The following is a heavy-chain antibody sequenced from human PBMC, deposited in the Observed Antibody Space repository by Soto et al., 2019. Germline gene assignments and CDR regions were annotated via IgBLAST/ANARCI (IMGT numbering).Heavy chain of an antibody. CDR1: GGTFSSYT. CDR3: ARAGPGLRFNRGYWFAP. Sequence: QVQLVQSGAEVKKPGSSVKVSCKASGGTFSSYTISWVRQAPGQGLEWLGRIIPILGIANYAQKFQGRVTITADKSTSTAYMELSSLRSEDTAVYDCARAGPGLRFNRGYWFAPWSRGTMVTVSS. V-gene: IGHV1-69*02. CDR2: IIPILGIA. D-gene: IGHD3-3*01. J-gene: IGHJ5*02.